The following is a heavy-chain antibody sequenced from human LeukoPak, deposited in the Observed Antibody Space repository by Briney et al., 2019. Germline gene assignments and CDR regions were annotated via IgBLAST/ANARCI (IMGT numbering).Heavy chain of an antibody. V-gene: IGHV3-30*02. J-gene: IGHJ4*02. CDR3: AKDLGYSFDY. D-gene: IGHD7-27*01. Sequence: SVKGRFTISRDDSKNTLYLQMNSLRPEDTAVYYRAKDLGYSFDYWGQGTLVTVSS.